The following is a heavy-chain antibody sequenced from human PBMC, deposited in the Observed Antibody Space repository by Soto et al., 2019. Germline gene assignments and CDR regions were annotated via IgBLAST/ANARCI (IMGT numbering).Heavy chain of an antibody. J-gene: IGHJ4*02. CDR1: GYTFTSYG. CDR3: ATRSRAFDY. Sequence: QVQLVQSGPEVKKPGASVKVSCKTSGYTFTSYGISWVRQAPGQGLEWMGWISTDKGKTNYAQKFQGRVTMTTDTSTTTAYMELRILRSDDTAVYYCATRSRAFDYWGQGTLVTVSS. V-gene: IGHV1-18*01. CDR2: ISTDKGKT.